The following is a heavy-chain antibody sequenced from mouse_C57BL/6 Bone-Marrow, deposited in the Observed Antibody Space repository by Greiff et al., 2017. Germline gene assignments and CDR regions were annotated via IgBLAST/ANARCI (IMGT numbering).Heavy chain of an antibody. CDR1: GYTFTSYG. V-gene: IGHV1-81*01. CDR2: IYPRSGNT. Sequence: VMLVESGAELARPGASVKLSCKASGYTFTSYGISWVKQRTGQGLEWIGEIYPRSGNTYYNEKFKGKATLTADKSSSTAYMELRSLTSEDSAVYFCARTLITTVVALYAMDYWGQGTSVTVSS. CDR3: ARTLITTVVALYAMDY. D-gene: IGHD1-1*01. J-gene: IGHJ4*01.